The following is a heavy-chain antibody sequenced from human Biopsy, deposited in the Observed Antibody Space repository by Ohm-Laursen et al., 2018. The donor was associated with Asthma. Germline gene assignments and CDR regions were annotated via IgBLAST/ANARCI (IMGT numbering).Heavy chain of an antibody. D-gene: IGHD6-13*01. J-gene: IGHJ5*02. CDR2: INPNSGGT. CDR3: ARGQKSAGDRWFDP. CDR1: GYTFIGFH. V-gene: IGHV1-2*06. Sequence: ASVKVSCKASGYTFIGFHIHWMRQAPGQGLEWMGRINPNSGGTNYAQKFQGRVTMTRDTSISTAYMEVSRLRSDDMAVYYCARGQKSAGDRWFDPWGQGTLVTVSS.